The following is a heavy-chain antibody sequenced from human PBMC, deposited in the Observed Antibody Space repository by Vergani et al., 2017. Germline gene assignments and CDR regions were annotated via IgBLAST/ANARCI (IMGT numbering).Heavy chain of an antibody. CDR2: ISSSSSYI. D-gene: IGHD6-19*01. CDR3: ARDRGEYSSGWHVGWFDP. J-gene: IGHJ5*02. V-gene: IGHV3-21*01. CDR1: GFTFSSYA. Sequence: EVQLLESGGGLVQPGGSLRLSCAASGFTFSSYAMSWVRQAPGKGLEWVSSISSSSSYIYYADSVKGRFTISRDNAKNSLYLQMNSLRAEDTAVYYCARDRGEYSSGWHVGWFDPWGQGTLVTVSS.